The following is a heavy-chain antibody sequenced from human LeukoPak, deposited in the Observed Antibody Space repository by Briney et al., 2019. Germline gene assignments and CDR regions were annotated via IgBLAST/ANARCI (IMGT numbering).Heavy chain of an antibody. CDR3: ARDYYDSSGYYSAFDS. J-gene: IGHJ4*02. CDR1: GFTFSSYA. V-gene: IGHV3-30-3*01. CDR2: ISYDGSNK. Sequence: GGSLRLSCAASGFTFSSYAMHWVRQAPGKGLEWVAVISYDGSNKYYADSVKGRFTISRDNSKNTLYLQMNSLRAEDTAVFYCARDYYDSSGYYSAFDSWGXGTLVTVSS. D-gene: IGHD3-22*01.